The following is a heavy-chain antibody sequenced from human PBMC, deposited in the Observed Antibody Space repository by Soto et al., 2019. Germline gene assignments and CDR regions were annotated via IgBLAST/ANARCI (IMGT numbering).Heavy chain of an antibody. CDR1: GFTCRDYY. CDR3: ARLGLFDY. J-gene: IGHJ4*02. Sequence: PGGSLRLSCAASGFTCRDYYMSWIRQAPGQGLEWISYISGSGSTMYYADSVKGRFTISRDNAKGSVYLQMSGLRAEDTAVYYCARLGLFDYWGRGSLVTVS. V-gene: IGHV3-11*01. D-gene: IGHD2-21*02. CDR2: ISGSGSTM.